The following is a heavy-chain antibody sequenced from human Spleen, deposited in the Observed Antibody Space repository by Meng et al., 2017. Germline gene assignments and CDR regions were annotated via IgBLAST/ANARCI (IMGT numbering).Heavy chain of an antibody. Sequence: QLQLQESGPGLVKPSETLSLTCTVSGGSISSSDYCWGWIRQPPGKGLEWIGSLCYSGSTYYNPSLKSRVTISVDTSKNQFSLKLSSVTAADTAVYYCARARRVPRDWFDPWGQGTLVTVSS. CDR3: ARARRVPRDWFDP. CDR1: GGSISSSDYC. V-gene: IGHV4-39*01. CDR2: LCYSGST. J-gene: IGHJ5*02. D-gene: IGHD2-2*01.